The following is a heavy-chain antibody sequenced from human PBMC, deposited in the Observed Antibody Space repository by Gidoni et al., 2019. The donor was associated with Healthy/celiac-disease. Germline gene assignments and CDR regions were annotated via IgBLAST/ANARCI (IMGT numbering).Heavy chain of an antibody. V-gene: IGHV4-39*01. D-gene: IGHD3-10*01. Sequence: QLQLQESGPGLVKPSETLSLTCTVSVGSISRSSYYWGWIRQPPGKGLEWIGSIYYSGSTYYNPSLKSRVTISVETSKNQFSLKLSSVTAADTAVYYCARQQIVWFREYYFDYWGQGTLVTVSS. J-gene: IGHJ4*02. CDR3: ARQQIVWFREYYFDY. CDR1: VGSISRSSYY. CDR2: IYYSGST.